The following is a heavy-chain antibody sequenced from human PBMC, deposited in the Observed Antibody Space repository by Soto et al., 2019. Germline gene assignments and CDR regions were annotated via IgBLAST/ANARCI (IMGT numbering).Heavy chain of an antibody. CDR3: ARDRNDDSSGYYYSFDY. V-gene: IGHV4-4*02. J-gene: IGHJ4*02. D-gene: IGHD3-22*01. Sequence: SETLSLTCAVSGSSISSSNWWSWVRQPPGKGLEWIGEIYHSGSTNYNPSLKSRVTISVDKSKNQFSLKLSSVTAADTAVYYCARDRNDDSSGYYYSFDYWGQGTLVTVSS. CDR2: IYHSGST. CDR1: GSSISSSNW.